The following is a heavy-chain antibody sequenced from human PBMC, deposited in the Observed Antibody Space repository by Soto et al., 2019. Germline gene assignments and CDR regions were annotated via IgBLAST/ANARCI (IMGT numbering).Heavy chain of an antibody. D-gene: IGHD4-17*01. J-gene: IGHJ4*02. Sequence: VSLRLSCAAXGFNFSRHDMYWVRQATGKGLEWVSAIGTAGDPYYPGSVKGRFTISRENAKNSLYLQMNSLRAGDTAVYYCARGPRADYGDYYFDYWGQGTLVTVSS. CDR2: IGTAGDP. CDR3: ARGPRADYGDYYFDY. CDR1: GFNFSRHD. V-gene: IGHV3-13*05.